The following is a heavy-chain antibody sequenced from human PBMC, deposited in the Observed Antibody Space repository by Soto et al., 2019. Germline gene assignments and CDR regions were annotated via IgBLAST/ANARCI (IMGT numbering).Heavy chain of an antibody. D-gene: IGHD2-21*01. CDR3: AVRINTEGGWFDP. V-gene: IGHV4-39*01. J-gene: IGHJ5*02. CDR1: GGSISSSSYH. CDR2: IYYSATT. Sequence: SETLSLTCTVSGGSISSSSYHWGWIRQPPGKGLEWIGTIYYSATTYYNPSLRSRVTISVDTSRNQFSLKLSSVTAADTAVYYCAVRINTEGGWFDPWGQGTLVTVSS.